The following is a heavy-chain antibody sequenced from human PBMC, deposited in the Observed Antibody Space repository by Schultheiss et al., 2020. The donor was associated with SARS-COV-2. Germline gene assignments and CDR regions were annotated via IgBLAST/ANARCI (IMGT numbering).Heavy chain of an antibody. D-gene: IGHD1-26*01. CDR2: INHSGST. Sequence: GSLRLSCAVYGGSFSGYYWSWIRQPPGKGLEWIGEINHSGSTNYNPSLKSRVTISVDTSKNQFSLKLSSVTAADTAVYYCARDQEKWESQVDAFDIWGQGTMVTVSS. J-gene: IGHJ3*02. V-gene: IGHV4-34*01. CDR3: ARDQEKWESQVDAFDI. CDR1: GGSFSGYY.